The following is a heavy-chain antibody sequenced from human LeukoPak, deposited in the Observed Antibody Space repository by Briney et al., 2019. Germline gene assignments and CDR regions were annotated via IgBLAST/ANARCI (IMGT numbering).Heavy chain of an antibody. CDR1: GFTFSSYA. CDR2: ISGSVGNT. Sequence: GGSLRLSCAASGFTFSSYAMSWVRQAPGKGLEWGSGISGSVGNTYYADSVNGRFTISRDNSKNTLYLQMSSLRAEDTAVSYCAKEAVDYDILTGYYTTGYFDYWGQRTLVTVSS. CDR3: AKEAVDYDILTGYYTTGYFDY. D-gene: IGHD3-9*01. J-gene: IGHJ4*02. V-gene: IGHV3-23*01.